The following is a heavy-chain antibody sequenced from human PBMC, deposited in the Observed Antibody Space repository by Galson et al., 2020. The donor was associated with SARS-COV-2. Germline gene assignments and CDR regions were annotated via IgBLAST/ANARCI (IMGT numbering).Heavy chain of an antibody. CDR2: INPDSGGA. J-gene: IGHJ3*02. CDR3: VEDGSKI. CDR1: GYTFAASH. V-gene: IGHV1-2*02. D-gene: IGHD5-12*01. Sequence: ASVKVSCKTSGYTFAASHVHWVRQAPGQGLEWMGWINPDSGGANYAQRFQGRVTMTIDTSISTAYMELRRLTSDVAAIFYCVEDGSKIWGHGTLVTGSS.